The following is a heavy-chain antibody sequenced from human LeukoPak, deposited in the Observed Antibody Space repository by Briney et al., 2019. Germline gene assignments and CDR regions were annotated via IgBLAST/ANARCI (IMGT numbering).Heavy chain of an antibody. J-gene: IGHJ3*02. Sequence: GGSLRLSFAASGFTFSSYGMHWVRQAPGKGLEWVAFIRYDGSNKYYADSVKGRFTISRDNSKNTLYLQMNSLRAEDTAVYYCAKISAWSSTSQADDAFDIWGQGTMVTVSS. CDR3: AKISAWSSTSQADDAFDI. CDR2: IRYDGSNK. D-gene: IGHD2-2*01. V-gene: IGHV3-30*02. CDR1: GFTFSSYG.